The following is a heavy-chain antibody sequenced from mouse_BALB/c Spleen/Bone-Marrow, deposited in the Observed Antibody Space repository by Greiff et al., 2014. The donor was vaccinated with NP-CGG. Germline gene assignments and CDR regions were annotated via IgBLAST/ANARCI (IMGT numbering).Heavy chain of an antibody. Sequence: QVQLQQSGAELVRPGASVKLSCKASGYTFTSYWINWVKQRPGQGLEWIGNIYPSDSYTNYNRKFKDKATLTVDKSSSTAYMQLSSPTSEDSAVYYCTRSRGYFDYWGQGTTLTVSS. CDR2: IYPSDSYT. J-gene: IGHJ2*01. V-gene: IGHV1-69*02. CDR3: TRSRGYFDY. CDR1: GYTFTSYW.